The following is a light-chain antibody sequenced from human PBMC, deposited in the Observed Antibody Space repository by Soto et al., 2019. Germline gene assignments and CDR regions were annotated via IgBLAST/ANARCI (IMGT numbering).Light chain of an antibody. CDR3: QQYGSSPPIT. Sequence: EIRLTLSPGTLSLTPGERATLSCRASQSVRSSYLAWYQQKPGQAPRLLIYGASYRATGIPARFSGSGSGTNFTLTISRLEPEDFAVYYCQQYGSSPPITFGQGTRLEI. CDR2: GAS. J-gene: IGKJ5*01. CDR1: QSVRSSY. V-gene: IGKV3-20*01.